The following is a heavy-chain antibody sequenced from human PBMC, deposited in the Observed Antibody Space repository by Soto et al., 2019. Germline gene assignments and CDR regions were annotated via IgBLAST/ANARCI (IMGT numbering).Heavy chain of an antibody. V-gene: IGHV3-30*18. CDR1: GFTFSDYA. CDR2: VSHDGRTT. J-gene: IGHJ4*02. D-gene: IGHD6-19*01. CDR3: AKGGRQWLVTSDFNY. Sequence: VQLVESGGGVVQPGRSLRLSCAASGFTFSDYAMHWVRQAPGKGLEWVAVVSHDGRTTHYADSVKGRFTMSSDSSKNTVSLEMTSLRAEDTAVYYCAKGGRQWLVTSDFNYWGQGALVTVSS.